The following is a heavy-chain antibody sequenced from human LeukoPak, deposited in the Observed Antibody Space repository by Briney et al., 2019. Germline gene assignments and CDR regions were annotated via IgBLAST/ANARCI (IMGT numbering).Heavy chain of an antibody. CDR3: ARVVAATRTGYYYYYYVDV. CDR2: IKQDGSEK. Sequence: PGGSLRLSCAASGFTFSSYWMSWVRQAPGKGLEWVANIKQDGSEKYYVDSVKGRFTISRDNAKNSLYLQMNSLRAEDTAVYYCARVVAATRTGYYYYYYVDVWGKGTTVTVSS. D-gene: IGHD2-2*01. CDR1: GFTFSSYW. V-gene: IGHV3-7*01. J-gene: IGHJ6*03.